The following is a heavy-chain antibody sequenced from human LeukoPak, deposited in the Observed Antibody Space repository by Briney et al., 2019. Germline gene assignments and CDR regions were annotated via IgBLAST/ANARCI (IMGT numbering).Heavy chain of an antibody. D-gene: IGHD3-16*02. V-gene: IGHV3-7*01. CDR1: GFIFRNYW. CDR3: ARGVIIRGRLDP. Sequence: GGSLRLSCAASGFIFRNYWMSWVRQAPGKGLEWVANIKENGSEKYYVESVKGRFTISRDNAKNSLYLQMSSLRAEDTAVYYCARGVIIRGRLDPWGQGTLVTVSS. CDR2: IKENGSEK. J-gene: IGHJ5*02.